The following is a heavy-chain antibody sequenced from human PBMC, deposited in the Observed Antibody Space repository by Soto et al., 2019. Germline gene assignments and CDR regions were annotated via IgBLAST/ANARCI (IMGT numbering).Heavy chain of an antibody. V-gene: IGHV1-46*01. J-gene: IGHJ6*02. D-gene: IGHD1-1*01. Sequence: ASVKVSCKASGYTFTSYYMHWVRQAPGQGLEWMGIINPSGGSTSYAQKFQGRVTMTRDTSTSTVYMELSSLRSEDTAVYYCARDLIWNPAGYYYYGMDVWGQGTTVTVSS. CDR1: GYTFTSYY. CDR3: ARDLIWNPAGYYYYGMDV. CDR2: INPSGGST.